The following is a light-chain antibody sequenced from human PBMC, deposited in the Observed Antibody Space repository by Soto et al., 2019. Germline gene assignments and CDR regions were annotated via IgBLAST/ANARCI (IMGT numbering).Light chain of an antibody. Sequence: EIVMTQSPATLSVSPGERATLSCRASQSVSGNLAWYQQKPGQAPSLLIYGASTRATGIPARFSGSGSGTEFTLTISSLQSEDFVVYYCQQYNNWPALTFGGGTKVEVK. CDR3: QQYNNWPALT. V-gene: IGKV3D-15*01. CDR1: QSVSGN. CDR2: GAS. J-gene: IGKJ4*01.